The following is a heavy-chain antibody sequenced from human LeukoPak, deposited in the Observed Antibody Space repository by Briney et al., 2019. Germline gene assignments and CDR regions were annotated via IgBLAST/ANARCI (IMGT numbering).Heavy chain of an antibody. CDR3: ARGGIAARGHGLPKYFDY. CDR1: GGSISSGGYS. D-gene: IGHD6-6*01. CDR2: IYYSGST. Sequence: PSETLSLTCAVSGGSISSGGYSWSWIRQPPGKGLEWIGYIYYSGSTYYNPSLKSRVTISVDTSKNQFSLKLSSVTAADTAVYYCARGGIAARGHGLPKYFDYWGQGTLVTVSS. J-gene: IGHJ4*02. V-gene: IGHV4-30-4*07.